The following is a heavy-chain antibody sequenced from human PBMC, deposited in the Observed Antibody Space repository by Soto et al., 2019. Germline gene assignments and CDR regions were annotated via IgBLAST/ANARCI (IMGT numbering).Heavy chain of an antibody. CDR3: ARNYYDSSGKPLDFQH. D-gene: IGHD3-22*01. J-gene: IGHJ1*01. CDR1: GFTFSSYG. Sequence: GGSLRLSCAASGFTFSSYGMHWVRQAPGKGLEWVADIWYDGSNKYYADSVKGRFTISRDNSKNTLYLQMNSLRAEDTAVYYCARNYYDSSGKPLDFQHWGQGTLVTVSS. V-gene: IGHV3-33*01. CDR2: IWYDGSNK.